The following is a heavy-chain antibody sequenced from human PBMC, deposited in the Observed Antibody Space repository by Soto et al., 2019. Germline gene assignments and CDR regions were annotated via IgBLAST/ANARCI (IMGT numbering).Heavy chain of an antibody. J-gene: IGHJ4*02. D-gene: IGHD3-22*01. CDR1: EFTFSNYV. CDR2: ISSSGGTP. Sequence: PGGSLRLSCAASEFTFSNYVMSWVRQAPGKGLEWVSSISSSGGTPYYGDSVKGRFIISRDNSRDTLYLQMHSLRAEDTAVYFCAKGLYDNAGYYYSNWGQGTLVTVSS. CDR3: AKGLYDNAGYYYSN. V-gene: IGHV3-23*01.